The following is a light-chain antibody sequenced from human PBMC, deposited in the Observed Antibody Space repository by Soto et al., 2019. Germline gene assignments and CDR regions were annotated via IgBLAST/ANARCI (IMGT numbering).Light chain of an antibody. CDR1: QSVSSSY. CDR3: QQYGSSPIT. V-gene: IGKV3-20*01. CDR2: GAS. Sequence: EIVLTQSPGTLSLSPGERATLSCRASQSVSSSYLAWYQQKPGQAPRLLIYGASSRATGIPDRFSGSGSGTDFTLTISRLEPEDFAVYYCQQYGSSPITFGGGTKGDNK. J-gene: IGKJ4*02.